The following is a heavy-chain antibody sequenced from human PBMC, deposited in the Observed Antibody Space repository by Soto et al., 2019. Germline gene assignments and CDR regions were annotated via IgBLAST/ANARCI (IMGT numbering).Heavy chain of an antibody. J-gene: IGHJ4*02. CDR3: ALSPTVTTDY. Sequence: EVQLVESGGGLVQPGGSLRLSCAASGLTFSSYWMHWVRQAPGKGLAWVSRINSAGSSTSYADSVKGRFTISRDNAKNTLYLQMNSLRAEDTAVYYCALSPTVTTDYWGQGTLVTVSS. CDR1: GLTFSSYW. V-gene: IGHV3-74*01. CDR2: INSAGSST. D-gene: IGHD4-17*01.